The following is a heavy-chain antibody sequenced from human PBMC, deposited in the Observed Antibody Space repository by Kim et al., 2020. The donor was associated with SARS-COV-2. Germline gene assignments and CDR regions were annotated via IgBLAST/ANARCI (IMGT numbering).Heavy chain of an antibody. Sequence: SETLSLTCTVSGGSIRCGDYYWSWIRQSPGKGLEWIGYTHYNGNSFYNPSLKSRLSISVDTSENQFSLKLTSVSAADTAVYYCARSDADPNSWFFDLWGR. V-gene: IGHV4-30-4*01. D-gene: IGHD2-8*01. CDR1: GGSIRCGDYY. CDR2: THYNGNS. CDR3: ARSDADPNSWFFDL. J-gene: IGHJ2*01.